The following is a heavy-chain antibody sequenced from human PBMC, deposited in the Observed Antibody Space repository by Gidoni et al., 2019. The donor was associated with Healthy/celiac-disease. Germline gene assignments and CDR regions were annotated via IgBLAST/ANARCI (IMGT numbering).Heavy chain of an antibody. V-gene: IGHV1-58*02. CDR3: AAGGGSGWPYYYYGMDV. CDR2: IVVGSGNT. J-gene: IGHJ6*02. CDR1: GFTFTSSA. Sequence: GPEVKKPGTSVKVSCKASGFTFTSSAMQWVRQARGQRLEWIGWIVVGSGNTNYAKKFQERVTITRDMSTSTAYMELSSLRSEDTAVYYCAAGGGSGWPYYYYGMDVWGQGTTVTVSS. D-gene: IGHD6-19*01.